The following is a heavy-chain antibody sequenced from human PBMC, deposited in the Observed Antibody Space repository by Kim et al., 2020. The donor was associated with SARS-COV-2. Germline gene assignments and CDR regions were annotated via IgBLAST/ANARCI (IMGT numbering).Heavy chain of an antibody. Sequence: DSVKGRFTISRDNSKNTLYLQMNSLRAEDTAVYYCARGLDDILTGYYFDYWGQGTLVTVSS. V-gene: IGHV3-53*01. J-gene: IGHJ4*02. D-gene: IGHD3-9*01. CDR3: ARGLDDILTGYYFDY.